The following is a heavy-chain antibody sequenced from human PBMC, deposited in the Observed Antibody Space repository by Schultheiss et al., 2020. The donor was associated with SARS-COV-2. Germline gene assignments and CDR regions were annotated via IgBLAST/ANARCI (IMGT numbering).Heavy chain of an antibody. CDR3: AKQTPGNPDY. CDR1: GFTFSSYA. D-gene: IGHD2/OR15-2a*01. J-gene: IGHJ4*02. V-gene: IGHV3-23*01. CDR2: ISGSGGST. Sequence: GESLKISCAASGFTFSSYAMHWVRQAPGKGLEWVSAISGSGGSTYYADSVKGRFTISRDNSKNTLYLQMNSLRAEDTAVYYCAKQTPGNPDYWGQGTLVTVSS.